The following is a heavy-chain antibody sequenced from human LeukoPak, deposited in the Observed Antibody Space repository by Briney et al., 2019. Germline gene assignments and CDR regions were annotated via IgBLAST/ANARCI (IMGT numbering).Heavy chain of an antibody. V-gene: IGHV3-23*01. CDR3: AKRYSSRYYGID. D-gene: IGHD6-19*01. CDR1: GFTFSSYA. J-gene: IGHJ4*02. Sequence: GGSLRLSCAASGFTFSSYAMTWVRQAPGKGLEWVSGISDSGDSTLYADSVKGRFTISRDNSRNTLYLQMNSLRAEDTAVYYCAKRYSSRYYGIDWGQGTLVTVSS. CDR2: ISDSGDST.